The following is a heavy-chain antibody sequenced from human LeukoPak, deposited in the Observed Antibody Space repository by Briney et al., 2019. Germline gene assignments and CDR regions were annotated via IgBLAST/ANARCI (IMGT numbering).Heavy chain of an antibody. D-gene: IGHD3-10*01. V-gene: IGHV3-53*01. CDR2: IYRGGST. J-gene: IGHJ6*03. Sequence: PGGSLRLSCAASGLTVSSNYMSWVRQAPGKGLEWVSVIYRGGSTYYADSVKGRFTISRDNSKNTLYPQMNSLRAEDTAVYYCARGGKEVRGVVYYYYMDVWGKGTTVTISS. CDR3: ARGGKEVRGVVYYYYMDV. CDR1: GLTVSSNY.